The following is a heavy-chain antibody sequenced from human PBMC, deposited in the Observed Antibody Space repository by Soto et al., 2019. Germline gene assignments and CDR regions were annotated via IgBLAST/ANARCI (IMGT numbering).Heavy chain of an antibody. CDR1: GFIFSISP. J-gene: IGHJ4*02. CDR2: ISYDGTNK. V-gene: IGHV3-30-3*01. Sequence: XESLRLSCAASGFIFSISPMHWVRQAPGKGPEWVALISYDGTNKFYADSVKGRFTISRDNSKSTLYLQVDSLRPEDAAVYYCARDPKTYGGQHWAFNYFDSWGQGTLVTVSS. D-gene: IGHD4-17*01. CDR3: ARDPKTYGGQHWAFNYFDS.